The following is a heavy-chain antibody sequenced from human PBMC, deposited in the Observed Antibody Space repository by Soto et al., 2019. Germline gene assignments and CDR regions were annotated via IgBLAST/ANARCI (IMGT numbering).Heavy chain of an antibody. D-gene: IGHD3-3*01. CDR1: GYTFTSYG. V-gene: IGHV1-18*01. J-gene: IGHJ3*02. CDR3: ARERNYDCWGEETGAFDI. Sequence: QVQLVQSGAEVKKPAASVKVSCKASGYTFTSYGISWVRQAPGQGLEWMGWISAYNGNTNNAQKLQGRVTMTTDTPRSTAYMELRSLRSDDTAVYYCARERNYDCWGEETGAFDIWGQGTIVTVSA. CDR2: ISAYNGNT.